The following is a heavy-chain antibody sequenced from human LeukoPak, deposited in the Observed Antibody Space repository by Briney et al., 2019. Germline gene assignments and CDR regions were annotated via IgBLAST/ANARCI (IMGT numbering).Heavy chain of an antibody. CDR3: ARRAYYFDY. CDR2: ISSGSSPI. J-gene: IGHJ4*02. Sequence: GGSLRLSCAASGFTFSSYSMNWVRQAPGKGLEWVSYISSGSSPIYYADSVKGRFTISRDNAKNSLYLQMNSLRAEDTAVYYCARRAYYFDYWGQGTLVTVSS. CDR1: GFTFSSYS. V-gene: IGHV3-48*01.